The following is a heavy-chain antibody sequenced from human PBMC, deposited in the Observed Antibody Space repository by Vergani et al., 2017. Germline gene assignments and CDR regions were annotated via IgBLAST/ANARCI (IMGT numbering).Heavy chain of an antibody. Sequence: EVQLLESGGDLVQPGGSLRLSCAASGFTFIMHAMSWVRQATGKGLEWVSTLRASDRRTHYADSVKGRFTISRDNSKNTLFLHMNSLRPEDTAVYYCAKVGRSEVAGTFGAFDIWGQGTMVTVSS. CDR3: AKVGRSEVAGTFGAFDI. CDR1: GFTFIMHA. D-gene: IGHD6-19*01. CDR2: LRASDRRT. J-gene: IGHJ3*02. V-gene: IGHV3-23*01.